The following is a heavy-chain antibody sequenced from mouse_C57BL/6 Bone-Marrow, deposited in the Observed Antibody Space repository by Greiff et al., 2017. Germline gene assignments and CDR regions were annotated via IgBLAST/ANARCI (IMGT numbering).Heavy chain of an antibody. CDR2: LSDGGSYT. CDR1: GFTFSSYA. CDR3: ARALITTVSYCDY. D-gene: IGHD1-1*01. J-gene: IGHJ2*01. Sequence: EVMLVESGGGLVKPGGSLKLSCAASGFTFSSYAMSWVRQTPEKRLEWVATLSDGGSYTYYPDNVKGRFTISRENAKNNLYLQMSHLKSEDTAMYDGARALITTVSYCDYWGQGTTLTGSS. V-gene: IGHV5-4*03.